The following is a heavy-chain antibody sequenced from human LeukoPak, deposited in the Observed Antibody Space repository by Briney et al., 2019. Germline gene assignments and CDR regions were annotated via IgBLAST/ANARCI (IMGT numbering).Heavy chain of an antibody. CDR3: AREIPYGSGSYYFDY. CDR1: GFTFSSYS. Sequence: GGSLRLSCAASGFTFSSYSMNWVRQAPGKGLEWVSSISSSSSYIYYADSVKGRFTISRDNAKNSLYLQMNSLRAEDTAVYYCAREIPYGSGSYYFDYWGQGTLVTVSS. V-gene: IGHV3-21*01. CDR2: ISSSSSYI. J-gene: IGHJ4*02. D-gene: IGHD3-10*01.